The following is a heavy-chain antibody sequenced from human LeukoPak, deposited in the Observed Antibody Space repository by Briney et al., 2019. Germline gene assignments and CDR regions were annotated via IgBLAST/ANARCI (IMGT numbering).Heavy chain of an antibody. V-gene: IGHV3-9*03. CDR1: GFTFDDYA. J-gene: IGHJ3*02. CDR2: ISWNSGSI. D-gene: IGHD4-23*01. CDR3: AKDYGGNIDAFDI. Sequence: PGRSLRLSCAASGFTFDDYAMHWVRQAPGKGLEWVSGISWNSGSIGYADSVKGRFTISRDNAKNSLYLQMNSLRAEDMALYYCAKDYGGNIDAFDIWGQGTMVTVSS.